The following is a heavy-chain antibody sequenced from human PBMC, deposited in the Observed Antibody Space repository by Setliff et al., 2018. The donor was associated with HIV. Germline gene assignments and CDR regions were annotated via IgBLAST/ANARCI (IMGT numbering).Heavy chain of an antibody. CDR2: IYTSRGT. J-gene: IGHJ4*02. V-gene: IGHV4-4*09. D-gene: IGHD6-13*01. Sequence: TLSLTCTVSGGAISGYHWNWLRQTPGKGLEWIGYIYTSRGTNYNHSLRTRVIISVDTSNQFSLKLSSVTAADAAVYYCARSPSYRSSWEYYFDYWGQGTLVAVSS. CDR3: ARSPSYRSSWEYYFDY. CDR1: GGAISGYH.